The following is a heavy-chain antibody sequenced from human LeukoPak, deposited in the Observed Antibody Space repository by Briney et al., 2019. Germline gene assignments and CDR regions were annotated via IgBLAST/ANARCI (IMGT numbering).Heavy chain of an antibody. V-gene: IGHV3-21*01. D-gene: IGHD2-2*01. CDR2: ISSSSGYI. Sequence: PGGSLRLSCAASGFTFSSYSMNWVRQAPGKGLEWVSSISSSSGYIYYADSVKGRFTISRDNAKNSLYLQMNSLRAEDTAVYYCARDSYCSSTSCYEVDYWGQGTLVTVSS. J-gene: IGHJ4*02. CDR1: GFTFSSYS. CDR3: ARDSYCSSTSCYEVDY.